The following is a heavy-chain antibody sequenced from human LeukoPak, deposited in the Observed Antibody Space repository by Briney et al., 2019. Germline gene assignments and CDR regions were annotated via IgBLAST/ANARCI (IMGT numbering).Heavy chain of an antibody. CDR1: GGSFRSYS. CDR3: AREHYDILTGHHSFLNF. V-gene: IGHV1-69*13. J-gene: IGHJ4*02. D-gene: IGHD3-9*01. CDR2: ITPIFATA. Sequence: SVKVSCKASGGSFRSYSIIWVRQAPGQGLEWMGRITPIFATADYAPSFQGRFTITADESTTTAYMELSSLRSDDTALYYCAREHYDILTGHHSFLNFWGQGTLVTVSS.